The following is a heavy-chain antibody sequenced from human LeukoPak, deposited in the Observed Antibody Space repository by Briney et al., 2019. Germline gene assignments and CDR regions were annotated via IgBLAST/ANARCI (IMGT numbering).Heavy chain of an antibody. CDR1: GYTFTGYY. Sequence: ASVKVSCKASGYTFTGYYMHWVRQAPGQGLEWMGWINPNSGGTNYAQKFQGRVTMTRDTSISTAYMELSRLRSDDTAVYYCARFYSSSSHYYYYYMDVWGKGTTVTVSS. D-gene: IGHD6-6*01. J-gene: IGHJ6*03. V-gene: IGHV1-2*02. CDR2: INPNSGGT. CDR3: ARFYSSSSHYYYYYMDV.